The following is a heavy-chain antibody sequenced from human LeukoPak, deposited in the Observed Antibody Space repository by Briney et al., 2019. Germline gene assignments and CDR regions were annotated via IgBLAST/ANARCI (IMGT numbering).Heavy chain of an antibody. CDR1: GYFFTNYW. CDR3: ARRYSSGWYSNAEYFQH. D-gene: IGHD6-19*01. V-gene: IGHV5-10-1*01. Sequence: GESLRISCKASGYFFTNYWISWVRQMPGKGLEWMGRIDPSDFFTNYSPSFQGHVTISTDKSISTAYLQWTSLRASDTAIYYCARRYSSGWYSNAEYFQHWGQGTLVTVSS. J-gene: IGHJ1*01. CDR2: IDPSDFFT.